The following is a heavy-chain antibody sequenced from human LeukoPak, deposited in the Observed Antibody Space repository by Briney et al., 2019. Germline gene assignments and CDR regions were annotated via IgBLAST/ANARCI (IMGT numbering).Heavy chain of an antibody. CDR3: ARETYYYDSSGYMDYFDY. Sequence: GASVKVSCKASGYTFTGYYMHWVRQAPGQGLEWMGWINPNSGGTNYAQKFQGRVTMTRDTSISTAYMELSRLRSDVTAVYYCARETYYYDSSGYMDYFDYWGQGTLVTVSS. J-gene: IGHJ4*02. D-gene: IGHD3-22*01. V-gene: IGHV1-2*02. CDR1: GYTFTGYY. CDR2: INPNSGGT.